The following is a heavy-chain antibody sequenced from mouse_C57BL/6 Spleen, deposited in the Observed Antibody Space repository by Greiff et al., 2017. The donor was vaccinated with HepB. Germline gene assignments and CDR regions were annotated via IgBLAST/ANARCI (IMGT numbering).Heavy chain of an antibody. CDR3: ARRGYYYGSSYAPYAMDY. V-gene: IGHV1-52*01. Sequence: QVQLQQPGAELVRPGSSVKLSCKASGYTFTSYWMHWVKQRPIQGLEWIGNIDPSDSETHYNQKFKDKAKLTVDKSSSTAYMQLSSLTSADSAVYYCARRGYYYGSSYAPYAMDYWGQGTSVTVSS. D-gene: IGHD1-1*01. J-gene: IGHJ4*01. CDR2: IDPSDSET. CDR1: GYTFTSYW.